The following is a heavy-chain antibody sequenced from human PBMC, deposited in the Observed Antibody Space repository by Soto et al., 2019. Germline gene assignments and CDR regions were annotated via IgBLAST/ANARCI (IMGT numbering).Heavy chain of an antibody. J-gene: IGHJ3*02. Sequence: EVQLLESGGGLVQPGGSLRLSCAASGFTFSSYAMSWVRQAPGKGLEWVSAISGSGGSTYYADSVKGRFTISRDNYKNTQYLKMNSLRAEESAVYFCAKASGWYDAFDNWGQGKMVTVSS. V-gene: IGHV3-23*01. D-gene: IGHD6-19*01. CDR1: GFTFSSYA. CDR2: ISGSGGST. CDR3: AKASGWYDAFDN.